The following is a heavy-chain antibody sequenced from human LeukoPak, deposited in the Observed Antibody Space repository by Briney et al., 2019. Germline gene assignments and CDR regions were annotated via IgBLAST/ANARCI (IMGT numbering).Heavy chain of an antibody. CDR1: GGSISSYY. CDR2: IYTSGST. Sequence: SETLSLTCTVSGGSISSYYWSWIRQPAGKGLEWIGRIYTSGSTNYNPSLKSGVTTSVDTSKNHFSLKLSSVTAADTAVYYCAREKAIVVVPAAPDAFDIWGQGTMVTVSS. V-gene: IGHV4-4*07. J-gene: IGHJ3*02. D-gene: IGHD2-2*01. CDR3: AREKAIVVVPAAPDAFDI.